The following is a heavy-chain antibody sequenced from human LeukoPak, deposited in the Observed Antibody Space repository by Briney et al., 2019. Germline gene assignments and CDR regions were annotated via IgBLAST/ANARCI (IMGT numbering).Heavy chain of an antibody. Sequence: GASVKVSCKASGYTFTSYAMHWVRQAPGQRLEWMGWINAGNGNTKYSQKFQGRVTITRDTSASTAYMELSSLRSEDTAVYHCARVYGDYPDSSGDSYWHGYFDNWGQGTLVIVSS. V-gene: IGHV1-3*01. CDR3: ARVYGDYPDSSGDSYWHGYFDN. D-gene: IGHD3-22*01. CDR2: INAGNGNT. CDR1: GYTFTSYA. J-gene: IGHJ4*02.